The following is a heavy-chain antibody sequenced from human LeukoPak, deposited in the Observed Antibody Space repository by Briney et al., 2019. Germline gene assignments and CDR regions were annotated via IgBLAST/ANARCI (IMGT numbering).Heavy chain of an antibody. D-gene: IGHD2-15*01. J-gene: IGHJ6*03. V-gene: IGHV4-61*02. CDR1: GDSISSGSYY. CDR2: IYTSGST. CDR3: ARGGLGYCSGGSCVYPSRYYYYMDV. Sequence: SETLSLTCTVSGDSISSGSYYWSWIRQPAGKGLEWIGRIYTSGSTNYNPSLKSRVTISVDTSKNQFSLKLSSVTAADTAVYYCARGGLGYCSGGSCVYPSRYYYYMDVWGKGTMVTVSS.